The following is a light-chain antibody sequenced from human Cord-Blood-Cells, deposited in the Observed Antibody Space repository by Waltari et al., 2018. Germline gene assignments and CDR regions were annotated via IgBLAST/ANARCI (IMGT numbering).Light chain of an antibody. J-gene: IGKJ1*01. CDR3: QQYNNRPRT. Sequence: EIVMTQSPATLSVSTGERATLSCRASQGVSSHLAWYQQKPGPAPRLLIYVASTRATGIPARFSGSGSGTEFTHTISSLQSEDFAVYYCQQYNNRPRTFGQGTKVEIK. CDR1: QGVSSH. CDR2: VAS. V-gene: IGKV3-15*01.